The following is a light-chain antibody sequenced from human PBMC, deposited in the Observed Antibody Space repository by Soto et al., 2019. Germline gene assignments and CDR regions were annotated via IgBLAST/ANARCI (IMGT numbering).Light chain of an antibody. Sequence: DIQMTQSPSSLSASVGDRVTITCRASQSISSYLNWYQQKPGKAPKLLIYAASSLQSGVPSRFSGSGSGTDFTLTISSLQPEDFATYYCQQSYSTPPETFGQRTKADIK. CDR3: QQSYSTPPET. V-gene: IGKV1-39*01. CDR2: AAS. J-gene: IGKJ1*01. CDR1: QSISSY.